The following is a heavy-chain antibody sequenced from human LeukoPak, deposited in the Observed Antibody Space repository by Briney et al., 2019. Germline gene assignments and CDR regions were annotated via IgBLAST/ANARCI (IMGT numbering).Heavy chain of an antibody. V-gene: IGHV1-2*02. CDR1: GYTFTGYY. CDR3: ARAGIAAAGSLD. D-gene: IGHD6-13*01. Sequence: ASVKVSCKASGYTFTGYYMHWVRQAPGQGLEWMGWINPNSGGTNYAQKFQGRVTMTRDTSISTAYMELSRLRSDDTAVCYCARAGIAAAGSLDWGQGTLVTVSS. CDR2: INPNSGGT. J-gene: IGHJ4*02.